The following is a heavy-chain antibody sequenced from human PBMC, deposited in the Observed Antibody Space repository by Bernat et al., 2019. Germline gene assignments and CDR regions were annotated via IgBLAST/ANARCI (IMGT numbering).Heavy chain of an antibody. CDR1: GFTFSSYG. CDR3: AKASVPAGYYYYYYGMDV. J-gene: IGHJ6*02. V-gene: IGHV3-30*18. CDR2: ISYDGSNK. Sequence: QVQLVESGGGVVQPGRSLRLSCAASGFTFSSYGMHWVRQAPGKGLEWVAVISYDGSNKYYAASVKGRFTISRDNSKNTLYLQMNSLRAEDTAVYYCAKASVPAGYYYYYYGMDVWGQGTTVTVSS. D-gene: IGHD2-2*01.